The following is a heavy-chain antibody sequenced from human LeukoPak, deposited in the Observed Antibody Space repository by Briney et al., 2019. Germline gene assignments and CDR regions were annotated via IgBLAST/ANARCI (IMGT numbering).Heavy chain of an antibody. CDR1: GGSISSGSYY. J-gene: IGHJ5*02. CDR3: ARDRGATRTNWFDP. Sequence: PSQTLSLTCTVSGGSISSGSYYWNWIRQPAGKGLGWIGRIYTSGSTNYNPSLKSRVTISVDTSKNQFSLKLSSVTAADTAVYYCARDRGATRTNWFDPWGQGTLVTVSS. D-gene: IGHD4/OR15-4a*01. CDR2: IYTSGST. V-gene: IGHV4-61*02.